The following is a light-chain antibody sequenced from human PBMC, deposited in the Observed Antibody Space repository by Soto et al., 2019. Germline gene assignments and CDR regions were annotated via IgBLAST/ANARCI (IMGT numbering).Light chain of an antibody. J-gene: IGLJ2*01. CDR1: SSDVGGYNY. CDR2: DVS. CDR3: SSYTSSSTRV. V-gene: IGLV2-14*01. Sequence: QSALTQPASVSGSPGQSITISCTGTSSDVGGYNYVSWYQQHTGKAPKLMIYDVSNRPSGVSNRFSGSKSGNTASLTISGLQAEDEADYYCSSYTSSSTRVFGVGTKLTV.